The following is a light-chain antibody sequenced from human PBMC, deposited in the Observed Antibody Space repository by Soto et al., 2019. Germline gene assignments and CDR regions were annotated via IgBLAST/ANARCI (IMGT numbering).Light chain of an antibody. CDR1: QSVSSSY. V-gene: IGKV3D-20*02. Sequence: EIVLTQSPGTLSLSPGERATLSCRASQSVSSSYLAWYQQKPGQAPRLLIFDTSNRATGIPARFSGGGSGTEFTPTITSLQSEDFAVDWCQQYNNWPLTFGPGTRLEIK. CDR3: QQYNNWPLT. J-gene: IGKJ5*01. CDR2: DTS.